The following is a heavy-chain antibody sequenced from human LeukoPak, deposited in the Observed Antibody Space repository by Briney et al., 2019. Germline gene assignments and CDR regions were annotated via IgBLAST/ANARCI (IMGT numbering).Heavy chain of an antibody. CDR3: ARSQANEGMGY. J-gene: IGHJ4*02. V-gene: IGHV4-38-2*01. CDR2: IFHTGRT. D-gene: IGHD3-10*01. Sequence: PSETQSLTCVVSAYSISSGYYWGWIRQPPGKGLEWIGSIFHTGRTYYNPSLMGRVTLSVDTFKNQFSLRLMSVTAADTAVYYCARSQANEGMGYWGQGALVTVSS. CDR1: AYSISSGYY.